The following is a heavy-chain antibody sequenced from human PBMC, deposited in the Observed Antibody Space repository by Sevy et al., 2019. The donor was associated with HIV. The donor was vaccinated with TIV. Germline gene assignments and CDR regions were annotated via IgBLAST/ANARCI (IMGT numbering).Heavy chain of an antibody. J-gene: IGHJ6*02. CDR2: FYDSGRT. V-gene: IGHV4-61*03. CDR3: ARHGAVQLAFGMDV. CDR1: DGSVSSGRFY. Sequence: SETLSLTCTVSDGSVSSGRFYWSWIRQPPGKGLEWIGYFYDSGRTKYNPSLKSRVTIAVDMSKNLFSLKLTSVTAADTAVYYCARHGAVQLAFGMDVWGQGTRVTVSS. D-gene: IGHD1-1*01.